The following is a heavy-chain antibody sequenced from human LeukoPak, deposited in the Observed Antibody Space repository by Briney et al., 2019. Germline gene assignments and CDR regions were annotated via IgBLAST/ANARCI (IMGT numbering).Heavy chain of an antibody. D-gene: IGHD4-11*01. CDR3: ATMTTVTRNFDY. J-gene: IGHJ4*02. CDR1: GFTFSSYS. Sequence: GGSLRLSCAASGFTFSSYSMTWVRQAPGKGLEWVSSISSSSSYIYYADSVKGRFTISRDNAKNSLYLQMNSLRAEDTAVYYCATMTTVTRNFDYWGQGTLVTVSS. V-gene: IGHV3-21*01. CDR2: ISSSSSYI.